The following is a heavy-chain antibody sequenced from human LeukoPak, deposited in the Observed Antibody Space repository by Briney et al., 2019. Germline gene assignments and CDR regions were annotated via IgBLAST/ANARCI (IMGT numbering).Heavy chain of an antibody. V-gene: IGHV3-21*01. Sequence: GSLRLSCAASGFTFSSYSMNWVRQAPGKGLEWVSSISSSSSYIYYADPVKGRFTISRDNSKNTLYLQMNSLRAEDTAVYYCARGTRDYDFWSGCWFDPWGQGTLVTVSS. CDR2: ISSSSSYI. CDR3: ARGTRDYDFWSGCWFDP. D-gene: IGHD3-3*01. CDR1: GFTFSSYS. J-gene: IGHJ5*02.